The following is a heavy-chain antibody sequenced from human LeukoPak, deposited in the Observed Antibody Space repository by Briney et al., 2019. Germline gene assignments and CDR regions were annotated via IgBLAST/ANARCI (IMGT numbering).Heavy chain of an antibody. CDR1: GGSFSGYY. V-gene: IGHV4-34*01. J-gene: IGHJ5*02. Sequence: SETLSLTCAVYGGSFSGYYWSWIRQPPGKGLEWIGEINHSGSTNYNPSLKSRVTISVDTSKNQFSLKLSSVTAADTAVYYCAVVSSLNWFDPWGQGTLVTVSS. D-gene: IGHD2-15*01. CDR2: INHSGST. CDR3: AVVSSLNWFDP.